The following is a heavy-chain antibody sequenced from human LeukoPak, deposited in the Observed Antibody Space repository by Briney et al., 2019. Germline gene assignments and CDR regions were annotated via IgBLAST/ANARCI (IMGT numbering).Heavy chain of an antibody. CDR2: INPNSGGT. J-gene: IGHJ4*02. D-gene: IGHD3-22*01. CDR3: ARDASDYYDSSGYYPDVHFDY. CDR1: GYTFTGYY. V-gene: IGHV1-2*02. Sequence: ASVKVSCEASGYTFTGYYMHWVRQAPGQGLEWMGWINPNSGGTNYAQKFQGRVTMTRDTSISTAYMELSRLRSDDTAVYYCARDASDYYDSSGYYPDVHFDYWGQGTLVTVSS.